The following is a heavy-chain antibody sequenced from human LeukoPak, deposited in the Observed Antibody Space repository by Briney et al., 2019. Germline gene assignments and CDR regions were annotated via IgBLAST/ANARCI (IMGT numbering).Heavy chain of an antibody. J-gene: IGHJ4*02. D-gene: IGHD3-9*01. V-gene: IGHV4-38-2*01. CDR3: ALGHDILTGYYPSDY. CDR1: GYSISSGYY. Sequence: SETLSLTCAVSGYSISSGYYWGWIRQPPGKGLEWIGSIYHSGSTYYNPSLKSRVTISVDTSKNQFSLKLSSVTAADTAVYYCALGHDILTGYYPSDYWGQGTLVTVSS. CDR2: IYHSGST.